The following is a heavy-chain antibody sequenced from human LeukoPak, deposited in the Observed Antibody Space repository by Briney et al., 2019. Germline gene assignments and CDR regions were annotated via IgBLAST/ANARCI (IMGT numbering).Heavy chain of an antibody. D-gene: IGHD2-8*01. J-gene: IGHJ4*02. Sequence: SETLSLTCTVSGGSISSYYWSWIRQPPGKGLEWIGYIYYSGSTNYNPSLKSRVTISVDTSKNQFSLKLSSVTAEDTAVYYCARGPGAWHCTNGVCYGYFDYWGQGTLVTVSS. CDR2: IYYSGST. CDR3: ARGPGAWHCTNGVCYGYFDY. CDR1: GGSISSYY. V-gene: IGHV4-59*01.